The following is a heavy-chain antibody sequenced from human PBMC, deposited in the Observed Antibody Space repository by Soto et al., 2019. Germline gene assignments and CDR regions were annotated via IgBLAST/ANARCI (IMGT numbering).Heavy chain of an antibody. CDR1: GGSISSYY. V-gene: IGHV4-59*01. Sequence: PSETLSLTCTVSGGSISSYYWSWIRQPPGKGLEWIGYIYYSGSTNYNPSLKSRVTISVDTSKNQFSLKLSSVTAADTAVYYCARRAAAGNQLFDYWGQGTLVTVSS. D-gene: IGHD6-13*01. CDR2: IYYSGST. J-gene: IGHJ4*02. CDR3: ARRAAAGNQLFDY.